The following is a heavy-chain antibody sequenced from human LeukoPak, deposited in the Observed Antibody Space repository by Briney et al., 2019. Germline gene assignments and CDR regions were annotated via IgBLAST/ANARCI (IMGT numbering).Heavy chain of an antibody. CDR1: GFTFSSYA. J-gene: IGHJ4*02. CDR2: ISYDGSNK. V-gene: IGHV3-30-3*01. Sequence: GGSLRLSCAASGFTFSSYAMHWVRQTPGKGLEWVAVISYDGSNKYYADSVKGRFTISRDNSKNTLYLQMNSLRAEDTAVYYCARDRRYYDSSGSTYFDYWGQGTLVTVSS. D-gene: IGHD3-22*01. CDR3: ARDRRYYDSSGSTYFDY.